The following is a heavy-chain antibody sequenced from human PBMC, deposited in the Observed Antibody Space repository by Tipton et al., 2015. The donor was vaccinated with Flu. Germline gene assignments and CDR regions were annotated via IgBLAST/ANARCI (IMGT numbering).Heavy chain of an antibody. CDR2: IYPGDSDT. D-gene: IGHD3-10*01. CDR1: GYSFTSYW. CDR3: ARASEPGSREYYFDY. V-gene: IGHV5-51*01. J-gene: IGHJ4*02. Sequence: VQLVQSGAEVKKPGESLKISCKGSGYSFTSYWIGWVRQMPGKGLEWMGIIYPGDSDTRYSPSFQGQVTISADKSISTAYLQWSSLKASDPAMYYCARASEPGSREYYFDYWGQGTLVTVSS.